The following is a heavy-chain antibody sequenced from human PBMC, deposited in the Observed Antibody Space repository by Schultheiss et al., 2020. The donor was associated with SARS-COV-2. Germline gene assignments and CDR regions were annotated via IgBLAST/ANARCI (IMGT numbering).Heavy chain of an antibody. CDR1: GFTFNTYA. CDR2: ISFDGTHK. CDR3: ASGVGATRALDY. Sequence: GGSLRLSCAASGFTFNTYAMHWVRQAPGKGLEWVAVISFDGTHKFHVDSVKGRFAISRDNSESTLYLQMNSLRAEDTAVYYCASGVGATRALDYWGQGTLVTVSS. D-gene: IGHD1-26*01. V-gene: IGHV3-30*03. J-gene: IGHJ4*02.